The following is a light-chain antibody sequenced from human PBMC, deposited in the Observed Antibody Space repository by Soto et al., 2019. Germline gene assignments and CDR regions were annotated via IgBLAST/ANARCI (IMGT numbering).Light chain of an antibody. CDR2: GAS. CDR3: QQYNNWIT. Sequence: EIVMTQSPATLSVSPGERATLSCRASQSVSSNLAWYQQKPGQAPRLLIYGASTRATGIPARFSGSGSGTEFTLTISSLPSEDFAVYYCQQYNNWITFGQGTRMEI. J-gene: IGKJ5*01. V-gene: IGKV3-15*01. CDR1: QSVSSN.